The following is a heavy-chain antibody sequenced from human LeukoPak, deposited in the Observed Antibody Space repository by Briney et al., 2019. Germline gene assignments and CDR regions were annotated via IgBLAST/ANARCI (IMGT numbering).Heavy chain of an antibody. CDR2: VYYSGST. D-gene: IGHD7-27*01. V-gene: IGHV4-59*01. CDR3: ASNTGTVFDY. CDR1: GDFITAYY. J-gene: IGHJ4*02. Sequence: PSETLSLTCTVSGDFITAYYWSWIRQPPGKGLEWIGYVYYSGSTEYNPSLRSRVTISLEMSKRQFSLNLTSVTAADTAVYYCASNTGTVFDYWGQGALVTVSS.